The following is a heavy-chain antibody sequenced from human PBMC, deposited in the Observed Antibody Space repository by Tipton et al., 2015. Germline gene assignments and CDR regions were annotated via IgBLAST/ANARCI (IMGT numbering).Heavy chain of an antibody. CDR1: DGSISSDNFY. CDR3: ARSPLNWGERAFDI. CDR2: IHSGGTT. J-gene: IGHJ3*02. Sequence: LRLSCSVSDGSISSDNFYWSWIRQLPGKGLEWIGYIHSGGTTFHNPSLKSRVIISLDTPQNQFSLTLNTVTPADTAVYFCARSPLNWGERAFDIWGHGTVVTVSS. D-gene: IGHD3-10*01. V-gene: IGHV4-31*02.